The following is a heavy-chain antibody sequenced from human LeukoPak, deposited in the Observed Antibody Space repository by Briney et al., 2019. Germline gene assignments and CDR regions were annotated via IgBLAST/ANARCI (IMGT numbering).Heavy chain of an antibody. D-gene: IGHD2-2*01. J-gene: IGHJ6*02. V-gene: IGHV1-69*13. Sequence: GASVKVSCKASGGTFSSYAISWVRQAPGQGPEWMGGIIPIFGTANYAQKFQGRVTITADESTSTAYMELSSLRSEDTAVYYCARAKDIVVVPANYYYGMDVWGQGTTVTVSS. CDR1: GGTFSSYA. CDR3: ARAKDIVVVPANYYYGMDV. CDR2: IIPIFGTA.